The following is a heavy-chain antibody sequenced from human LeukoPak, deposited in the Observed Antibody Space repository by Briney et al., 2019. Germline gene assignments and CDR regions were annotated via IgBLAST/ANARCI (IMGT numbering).Heavy chain of an antibody. J-gene: IGHJ4*02. Sequence: PGGSLRLSCAASGFTFSSYAMNWVRQAPGRGLEWVSGFSGSGGTTYYADSVKGRFTISRDNSKNTLYLQMNSLRAEDTAVYYCARGNDYNPLDYWGQGTLVTVSS. V-gene: IGHV3-23*01. D-gene: IGHD5-24*01. CDR2: FSGSGGTT. CDR1: GFTFSSYA. CDR3: ARGNDYNPLDY.